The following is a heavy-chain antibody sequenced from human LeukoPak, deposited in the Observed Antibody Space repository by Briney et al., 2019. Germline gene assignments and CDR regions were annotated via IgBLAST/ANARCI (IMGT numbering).Heavy chain of an antibody. D-gene: IGHD3-10*01. CDR1: GFTFSSYS. V-gene: IGHV3-21*01. J-gene: IGHJ4*02. Sequence: GGSLRLSCAASGFTFSSYSMNWVRQAPGKGLEWVSSISSSSSYIYYADSVKGRFTISRDNAKNSLYLQMNSLRAEDTAVYYCARDPDYYGSGSYYRGIDYCGQGTLVTVYS. CDR3: ARDPDYYGSGSYYRGIDY. CDR2: ISSSSSYI.